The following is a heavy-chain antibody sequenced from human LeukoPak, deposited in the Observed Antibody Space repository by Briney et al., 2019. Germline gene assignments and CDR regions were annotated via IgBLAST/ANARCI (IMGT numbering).Heavy chain of an antibody. Sequence: SETLSLTCTVSGRSISSFFWRWLRQPPGKALEGIGYIYTSGTTNYNPSLKSRVTISEDTSKNQFSLKLSSGTAADTAFYYCARHGGSYNPLDRWGQGTLVTVSS. CDR3: ARHGGSYNPLDR. V-gene: IGHV4-4*09. D-gene: IGHD1-26*01. CDR1: GRSISSFF. CDR2: IYTSGTT. J-gene: IGHJ5*02.